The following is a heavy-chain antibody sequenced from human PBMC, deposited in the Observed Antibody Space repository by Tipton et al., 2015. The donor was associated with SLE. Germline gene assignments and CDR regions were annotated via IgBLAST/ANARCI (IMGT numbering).Heavy chain of an antibody. J-gene: IGHJ4*02. V-gene: IGHV1-69*05. CDR2: IIPIFGTA. Sequence: QSGAEVKKPGASVKVSCKASGYTFTGYYMHWVRQAPGQGLEWMGGIIPIFGTANYAQKFQGRVTITTDESTSTAYMELSSLRSEDTAVYYCAREHLLDDYGDSRYYFDYWGQGTLVTVSS. CDR1: GYTFTGYY. CDR3: AREHLLDDYGDSRYYFDY. D-gene: IGHD4-17*01.